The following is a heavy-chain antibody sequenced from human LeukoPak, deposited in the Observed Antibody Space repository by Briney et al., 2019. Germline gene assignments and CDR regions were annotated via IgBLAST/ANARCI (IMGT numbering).Heavy chain of an antibody. J-gene: IGHJ5*02. CDR1: GYSISSGYY. CDR2: VYHSGST. Sequence: ASETLSLTCTVSGYSISSGYYWGWIRQPPGKGLEWIGSVYHSGSTYYNPSLKSRVTISVDTSKNQFSLKLSSVTAADTAVYYCARAEYGWDGSIVGATYYSWGQGTLVTVSS. CDR3: ARAEYGWDGSIVGATYYS. D-gene: IGHD1-26*01. V-gene: IGHV4-38-2*02.